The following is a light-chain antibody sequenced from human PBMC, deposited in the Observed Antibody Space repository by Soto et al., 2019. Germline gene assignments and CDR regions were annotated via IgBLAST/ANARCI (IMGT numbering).Light chain of an antibody. CDR1: SSDVGGYNY. J-gene: IGLJ2*01. V-gene: IGLV2-14*01. CDR3: SSYTSSSTLVV. Sequence: QSALTQPASVSVSPGQSITISCTGTSSDVGGYNYVSWYQQHPGKAPKLMIYDVSNRPSEVSNRFSGSKSGNTASLTISGLQAEDEADYYCSSYTSSSTLVVFGGGTKLTVL. CDR2: DVS.